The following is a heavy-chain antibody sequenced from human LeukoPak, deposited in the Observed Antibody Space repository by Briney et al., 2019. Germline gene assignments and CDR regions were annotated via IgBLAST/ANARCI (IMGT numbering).Heavy chain of an antibody. D-gene: IGHD2-21*01. J-gene: IGHJ4*02. CDR3: ARHGGAYSFDY. CDR2: IDDSGRT. Sequence: SETLSLTCTVSGGSISRYYWSWIRQPPGKGLEWIGHIDDSGRTNYNPSLKSRVTISVATSKNQFSLKLISESAADTAVYYCARHGGAYSFDYWGQGTLVTVSS. V-gene: IGHV4-59*08. CDR1: GGSISRYY.